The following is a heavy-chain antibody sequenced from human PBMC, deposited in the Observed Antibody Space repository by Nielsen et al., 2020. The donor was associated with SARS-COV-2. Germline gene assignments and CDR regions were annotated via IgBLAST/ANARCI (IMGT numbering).Heavy chain of an antibody. V-gene: IGHV3-53*01. J-gene: IGHJ2*01. CDR3: ASAFHFRGKLTSWYFDL. CDR1: GFAVSSNY. CDR2: IYSGGAT. D-gene: IGHD3-16*01. Sequence: GESLKISCAASGFAVSSNYMSWVRQSQVKGLEWVSVIYSGGATHYADSVKGQFTISRDDSKNTVYLQMNSLIADDTAVYYCASAFHFRGKLTSWYFDLWGHGALVTVSS.